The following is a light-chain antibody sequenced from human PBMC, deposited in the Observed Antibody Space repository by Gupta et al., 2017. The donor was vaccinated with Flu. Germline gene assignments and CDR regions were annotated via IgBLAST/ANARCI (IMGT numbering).Light chain of an antibody. CDR1: SGRSSYA. CDR3: QNWGTGLKV. CDR2: LNSDGSH. J-gene: IGLJ3*02. Sequence: QLVLTQAPPASASLGASVKLTCTLSSGRSSYAIAWHQQQPEQGPRYLMMLNSDGSHSKGDGIRDRFSGTSSGADRYLTIASLPSEDDDDYYCQNWGTGLKVFGGGTKLTVL. V-gene: IGLV4-69*01.